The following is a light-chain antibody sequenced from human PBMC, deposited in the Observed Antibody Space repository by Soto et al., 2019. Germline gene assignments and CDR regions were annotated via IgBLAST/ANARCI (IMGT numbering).Light chain of an antibody. J-gene: IGKJ2*01. CDR1: QSVSRY. V-gene: IGKV3-11*01. Sequence: ETVLTQSPATLSLSPGERATLSCRASQSVSRYLAWYQQKPGQAPRLLIYDASNRATGIPARFSGSGSGTDFTLTISSLEPEDFAVYFCQQYVSSPMYTFGQGTKLEIK. CDR2: DAS. CDR3: QQYVSSPMYT.